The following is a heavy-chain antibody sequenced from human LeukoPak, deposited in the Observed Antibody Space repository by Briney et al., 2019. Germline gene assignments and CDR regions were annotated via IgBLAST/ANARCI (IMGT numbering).Heavy chain of an antibody. D-gene: IGHD6-13*01. V-gene: IGHV3-21*01. CDR2: ISSSSSYI. CDR1: GFTFSSYS. Sequence: GGSLRLSCAASGFTFSSYSMNWVRQAPGKGLEWVSSISSSSSYIYYADSVKGRFTISRDNAKNSLSLQMNSLRAEDTAVYYCARGGAAAGIPFDYWGQGTLVTVYS. J-gene: IGHJ4*02. CDR3: ARGGAAAGIPFDY.